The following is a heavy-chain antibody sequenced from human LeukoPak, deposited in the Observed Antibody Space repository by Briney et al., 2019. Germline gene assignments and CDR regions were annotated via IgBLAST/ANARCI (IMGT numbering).Heavy chain of an antibody. D-gene: IGHD3-16*02. CDR1: GFTASNIY. J-gene: IGHJ4*02. Sequence: GGSLRLSCPASGFTASNIYMSWVRKAPGKGLEWVSVTDRGGNTKYADPVKGRFTISRDNSENTLYLQMNSLRVEDTAVYYCGTTTLSATWNYWGQGTLVTVSS. CDR2: TDRGGNT. CDR3: GTTTLSATWNY. V-gene: IGHV3-53*01.